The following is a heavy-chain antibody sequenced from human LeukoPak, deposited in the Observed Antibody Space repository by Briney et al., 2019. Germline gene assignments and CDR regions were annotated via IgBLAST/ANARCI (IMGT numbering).Heavy chain of an antibody. CDR3: ASQGATIYFDY. CDR1: GFTFSSFG. CDR2: ISGSGDTT. Sequence: GGSLRLSCAASGFTFSSFGMNWVRQAPGKGLEWVSVISGSGDTTYYADSVKGRFVISRDNSKNTLYLQMNSLRAEDTAVYYCASQGATIYFDYWGQGTLVTVSS. D-gene: IGHD5-12*01. J-gene: IGHJ4*02. V-gene: IGHV3-23*01.